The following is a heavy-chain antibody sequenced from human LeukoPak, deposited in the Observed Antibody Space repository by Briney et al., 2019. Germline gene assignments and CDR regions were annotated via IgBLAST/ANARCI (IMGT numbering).Heavy chain of an antibody. CDR2: ISAYNGNT. J-gene: IGHJ4*02. V-gene: IGHV1-18*01. D-gene: IGHD5-18*01. CDR1: GYTFTSYG. CDR3: ARGMGIQLWPHFDY. Sequence: GASVKVSCKASGYTFTSYGISWVRQAPGQGLEWMGWISAYNGNTTYAQTLQGRVTMTTDTSTSTAYMELRSLRSDDTAVYYRARGMGIQLWPHFDYWGQGTLVTVSS.